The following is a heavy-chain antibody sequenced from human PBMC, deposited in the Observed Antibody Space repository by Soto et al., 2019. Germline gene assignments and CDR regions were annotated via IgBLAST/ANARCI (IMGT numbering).Heavy chain of an antibody. V-gene: IGHV1-69*08. CDR2: IIPILGIA. D-gene: IGHD3-10*01. CDR1: GGTFSSYT. CDR3: ARDSMVRGVIGY. J-gene: IGHJ4*02. Sequence: QVQLVQSGAEVKKPGSSVKVSCKASGGTFSSYTISWVRQAPGQGLEWMGRIIPILGIANYAQKFQGRVTITADKSTSTAYTELSSLRSEDTAVYYCARDSMVRGVIGYWGQGTLVTVSS.